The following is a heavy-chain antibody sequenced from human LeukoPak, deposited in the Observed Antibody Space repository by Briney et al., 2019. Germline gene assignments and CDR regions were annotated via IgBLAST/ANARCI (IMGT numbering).Heavy chain of an antibody. CDR3: AKGGVLLRYFDY. J-gene: IGHJ4*02. D-gene: IGHD3-9*01. CDR1: GFTFSSYA. CDR2: ISGSGGST. V-gene: IGHV3-23*01. Sequence: GGSLRLSCAASGFTFSSYAMSWVRQAPGKGLEWVSAISGSGGSTYYADSVKGRSTISRDNSKNTLYLQMNSLRAEDTAVYYCAKGGVLLRYFDYWGQGTLVTVSS.